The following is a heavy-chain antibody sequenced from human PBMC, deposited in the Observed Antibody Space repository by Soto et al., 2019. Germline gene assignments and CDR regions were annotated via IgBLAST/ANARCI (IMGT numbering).Heavy chain of an antibody. J-gene: IGHJ5*02. V-gene: IGHV4-39*01. CDR1: GGSINSSSYF. CDR3: ARHYSSGSRNWFDP. D-gene: IGHD6-19*01. CDR2: IYYSGST. Sequence: SETLSLTCSVSGGSINSSSYFWGWVRQPPGKGLEWIGSIYYSGSTYYNPSLRSRVTISVDTSKNQFSLKLSSVTAADTAVFYCARHYSSGSRNWFDPWGQGTLVT.